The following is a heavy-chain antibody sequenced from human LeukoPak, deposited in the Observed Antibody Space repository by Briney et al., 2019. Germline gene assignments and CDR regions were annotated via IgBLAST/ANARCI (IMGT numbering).Heavy chain of an antibody. D-gene: IGHD1-7*01. Sequence: SETLSLTCTVSGGSVSSGDYYWTWIRQPAGKGLEWIGRIYTSGSTSYSPPLKSRVTISLDTSKNQFSLRLSSVTAADTAVYYCARGGELLNYLGQGTLVTVSS. V-gene: IGHV4-61*02. CDR2: IYTSGST. CDR1: GGSVSSGDYY. J-gene: IGHJ4*02. CDR3: ARGGELLNY.